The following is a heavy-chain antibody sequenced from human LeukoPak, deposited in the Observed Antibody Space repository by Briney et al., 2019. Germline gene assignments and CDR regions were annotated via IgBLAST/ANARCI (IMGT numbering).Heavy chain of an antibody. V-gene: IGHV4-59*01. D-gene: IGHD5-18*01. CDR3: ARDSRSRKSYGLDS. CDR1: GGSISSYY. Sequence: PSETLSLTCTVSGGSISSYYWTWIRQPPGKGLEWIGYIYYSGSTNFNPSLGSRVTMSVDTSKNQFSLKLTSVTAADTAIYFCARDSRSRKSYGLDSWGLGTLVTVPS. J-gene: IGHJ4*02. CDR2: IYYSGST.